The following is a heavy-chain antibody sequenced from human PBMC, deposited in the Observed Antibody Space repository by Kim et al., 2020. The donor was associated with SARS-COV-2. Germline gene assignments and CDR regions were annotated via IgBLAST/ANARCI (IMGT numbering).Heavy chain of an antibody. CDR3: ARMEFRKGTYY. Sequence: GGSLRLSCVVSGFTVSNNYMSWVRQAPGTGLEWVSLICSGSSTYYEDSVKSRLTISRDASEKTVNLQMNSLRAEETADYYYARMEFRKGTYYCGQGTLVT. V-gene: IGHV3-53*01. J-gene: IGHJ4*02. CDR1: GFTVSNNY. D-gene: IGHD1-1*01. CDR2: ICSGSST.